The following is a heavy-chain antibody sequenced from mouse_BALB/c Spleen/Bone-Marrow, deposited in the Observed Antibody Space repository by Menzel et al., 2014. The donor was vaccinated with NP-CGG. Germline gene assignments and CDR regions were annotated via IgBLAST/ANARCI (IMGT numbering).Heavy chain of an antibody. J-gene: IGHJ4*01. CDR2: ILPGSDST. CDR1: GYTFSNLW. Sequence: QVHLQQPGAELMKPGASVKISCKATGYTFSNLWIEWMKQRPGHGLEWIGEILPGSDSTKYHEKFKGKATFTADPSTKTVYMQLSSLTSEDSAVYYCARFRSYTMDFWGQGTSVTVSS. CDR3: ARFRSYTMDF. V-gene: IGHV1-9*01.